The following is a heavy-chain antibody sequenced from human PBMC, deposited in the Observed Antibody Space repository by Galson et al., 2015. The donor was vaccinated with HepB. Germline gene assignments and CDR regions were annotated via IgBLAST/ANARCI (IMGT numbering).Heavy chain of an antibody. CDR3: ARGPYDFWSGAFYYYYYYYMDV. CDR1: GYTLTSYD. D-gene: IGHD3-3*01. Sequence: SVKVSCKASGYTLTSYDINWVRQATGQGLEWMGWMNPNSGNTGYAQKFQGRVTMTRNTSISTAYMELSSLRSEDTAVYYCARGPYDFWSGAFYYYYYYYMDVWGKGTTVTVSS. CDR2: MNPNSGNT. V-gene: IGHV1-8*01. J-gene: IGHJ6*03.